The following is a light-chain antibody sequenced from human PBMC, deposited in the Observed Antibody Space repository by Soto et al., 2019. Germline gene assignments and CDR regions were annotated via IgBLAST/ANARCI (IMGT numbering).Light chain of an antibody. J-gene: IGKJ4*01. CDR1: QSVLYSSNNKNY. V-gene: IGKV4-1*01. CDR3: QQYYSTPLT. CDR2: WAS. Sequence: DIVMTQSPDSLAVSLGERATINCKSSQSVLYSSNNKNYLVWYQQKPGQPPKLLLYWASTRESGVPDRFSGSGSGTDFTLTISSLQAEDVEVYYCQQYYSTPLTLGGGSKVDI.